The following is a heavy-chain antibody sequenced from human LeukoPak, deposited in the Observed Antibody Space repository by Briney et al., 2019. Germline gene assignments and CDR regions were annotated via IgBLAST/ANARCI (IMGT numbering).Heavy chain of an antibody. CDR1: GYTFTNYF. J-gene: IGHJ4*02. Sequence: ASVKVSCKASGYTFTNYFMHWVRQAPGQGLEWMGWISAYNGNTNYAQKLQGRVTMTTDTSTSTAYMELRSLRSDDTAVYYCARDGTPYYYDSSGYYPFDYWGQGTLVTVSS. CDR3: ARDGTPYYYDSSGYYPFDY. CDR2: ISAYNGNT. D-gene: IGHD3-22*01. V-gene: IGHV1-18*04.